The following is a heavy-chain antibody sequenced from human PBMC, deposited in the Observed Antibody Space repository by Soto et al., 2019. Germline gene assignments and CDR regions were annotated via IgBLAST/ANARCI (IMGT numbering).Heavy chain of an antibody. J-gene: IGHJ5*02. Sequence: ASVKVSCKASGYNFTSYGISWVRQAPGQGLEWMGWINTYNGNTNYAQNLQGRVTMTTDTSTSTAYMELRSLRSDDTAVYYCARDRGYCSGGSCSSDWSDPWGQGTLVTVSS. CDR3: ARDRGYCSGGSCSSDWSDP. D-gene: IGHD2-15*01. CDR1: GYNFTSYG. V-gene: IGHV1-18*01. CDR2: INTYNGNT.